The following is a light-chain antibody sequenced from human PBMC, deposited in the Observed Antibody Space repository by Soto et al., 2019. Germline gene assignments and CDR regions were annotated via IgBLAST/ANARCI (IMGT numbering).Light chain of an antibody. J-gene: IGLJ2*01. Sequence: QSVLTQPPSVSAAPRQKVAISCSGSSSNIGNNYVSWYHRVPGSAPKLLIYDNNERPSGIPDRFSGSKSGTSATLDITGLXTGDEGDYYCGTWDSRLRVVVFGGGTKVTVL. CDR2: DNN. V-gene: IGLV1-51*01. CDR1: SSNIGNNY. CDR3: GTWDSRLRVVV.